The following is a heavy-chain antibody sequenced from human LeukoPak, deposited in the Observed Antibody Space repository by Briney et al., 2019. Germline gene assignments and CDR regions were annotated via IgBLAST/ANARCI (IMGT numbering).Heavy chain of an antibody. J-gene: IGHJ5*02. CDR1: GYTFTRYA. V-gene: IGHV1-18*04. D-gene: IGHD2-2*01. CDR3: ATGSCSSTSCWDWFDP. CDR2: ISAYNGNT. Sequence: GSVKVSCKASGYTFTRYAIRWVRQAPGQGLEWMGCISAYNGNTNYAQKLQGRVTVTTDTSTSTAYMEVRSLRSDDTAVYYCATGSCSSTSCWDWFDPWGQGTLVTVSS.